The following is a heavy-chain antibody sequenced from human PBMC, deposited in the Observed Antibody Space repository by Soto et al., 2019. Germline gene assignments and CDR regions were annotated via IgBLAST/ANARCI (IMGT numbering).Heavy chain of an antibody. J-gene: IGHJ6*02. V-gene: IGHV3-23*01. Sequence: GGSLRLSCAASAFTFTSYGMSWVRQAPGKGLEWVSGISGSGGSTRYADSVKGRFTISRDNSKNTLYPQINSLRAEDTAVYYCAKITGTGEYYYYYGMDVWGQGTTVTVSS. CDR3: AKITGTGEYYYYYGMDV. CDR2: ISGSGGST. D-gene: IGHD1-7*01. CDR1: AFTFTSYG.